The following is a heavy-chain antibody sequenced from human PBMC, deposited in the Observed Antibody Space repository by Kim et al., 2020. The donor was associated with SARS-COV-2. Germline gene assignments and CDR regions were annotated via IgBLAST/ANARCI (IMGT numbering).Heavy chain of an antibody. J-gene: IGHJ6*04. CDR1: GFSFSNYD. CDR3: ARGARYCSIPSCSPGDV. D-gene: IGHD2-2*01. CDR2: IGTAGDT. Sequence: GGSLRLSCAASGFSFSNYDMHWVRQVIGKGLEWVSAIGTAGDTYYAGSVKGRFTISRENAKNSLYLQLNSLRAGDTAVYYCARGARYCSIPSCSPGDVWGEGTAVTVSS. V-gene: IGHV3-13*01.